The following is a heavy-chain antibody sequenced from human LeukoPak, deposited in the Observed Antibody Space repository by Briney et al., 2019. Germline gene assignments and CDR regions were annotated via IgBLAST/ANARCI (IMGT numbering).Heavy chain of an antibody. V-gene: IGHV3-30-3*01. J-gene: IGHJ4*02. CDR2: ISYDGSNK. CDR1: GFTFSSYA. CDR3: ARDLRRDGYSFFDY. D-gene: IGHD5-24*01. Sequence: GGSLRLSCAASGFTFSSYAMHWVRQAPGKGLEWVAVISYDGSNKYYADSVKGRFTISRDNSKNTLYLQMNSLRAEDTAVYYCARDLRRDGYSFFDYWGQGTLVTVSS.